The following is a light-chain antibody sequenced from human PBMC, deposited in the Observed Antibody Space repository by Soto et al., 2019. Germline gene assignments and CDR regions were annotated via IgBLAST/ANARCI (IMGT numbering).Light chain of an antibody. V-gene: IGKV3-15*01. CDR3: QQYKDWPGT. J-gene: IGKJ1*01. Sequence: EIVMTQSPATLSVSPGERATLSCRASQSVSSYLAWFQQKPGQAPRLLIYDGSTRATGIPVRFSGSGSGTEFTLTISSLQSEDFGVYYCQQYKDWPGTFGQGTKVEIK. CDR1: QSVSSY. CDR2: DGS.